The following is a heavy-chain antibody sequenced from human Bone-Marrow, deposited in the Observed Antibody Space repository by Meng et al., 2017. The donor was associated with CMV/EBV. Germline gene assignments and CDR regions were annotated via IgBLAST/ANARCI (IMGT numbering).Heavy chain of an antibody. J-gene: IGHJ4*02. D-gene: IGHD3-3*01. V-gene: IGHV3-23*01. Sequence: GGSLRLSCAASGFTFSSYAMSWVRQAPGKGLEWVSAISGSGGSTYYADSVKGRFTISRDNSKNTLYLQMNSLRAEDTAVYYCASGPIFGDFFDYWGQGTLVTVSS. CDR1: GFTFSSYA. CDR3: ASGPIFGDFFDY. CDR2: ISGSGGST.